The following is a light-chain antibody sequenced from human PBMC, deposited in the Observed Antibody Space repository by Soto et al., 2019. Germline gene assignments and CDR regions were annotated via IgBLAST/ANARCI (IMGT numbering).Light chain of an antibody. V-gene: IGKV3-15*01. Sequence: EIVMTQAPATLSVSPGERATLSCRASQSVSSNVAWYQQKPGQAPRLLIYSVSTRATGIPARFSGSGSGTEFTLTINSLQSEDFAIYYCQQYNKWPPWTFGQGTKVDI. CDR3: QQYNKWPPWT. CDR2: SVS. CDR1: QSVSSN. J-gene: IGKJ1*01.